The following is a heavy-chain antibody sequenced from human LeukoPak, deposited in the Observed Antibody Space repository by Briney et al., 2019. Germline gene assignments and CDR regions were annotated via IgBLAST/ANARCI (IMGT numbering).Heavy chain of an antibody. D-gene: IGHD3-10*01. CDR3: AKSRYYYGSGSSDY. Sequence: PGRSLRLSCAASGFTFSSYGMHWVRQAPGKGLEWVAVISYDGSNKYYADSVKGRLTISRDNSKNTLYLQMNSLRAEDTAVYYCAKSRYYYGSGSSDYWGQGTLVTVSS. V-gene: IGHV3-30*18. CDR1: GFTFSSYG. J-gene: IGHJ4*02. CDR2: ISYDGSNK.